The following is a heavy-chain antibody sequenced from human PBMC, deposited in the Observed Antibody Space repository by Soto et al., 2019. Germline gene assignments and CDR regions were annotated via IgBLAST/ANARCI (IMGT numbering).Heavy chain of an antibody. CDR2: IIPIFGTA. CDR1: GGAFSSYA. D-gene: IGHD3-22*01. J-gene: IGHJ3*02. CDR3: ALYYSSRYYPDAFDI. V-gene: IGHV1-69*13. Sequence: SVKVSCKASGGAFSSYAISWVRQAPGQGLEWMGGIIPIFGTANYAQKFQGRVPITADESTSTAYMELRSLRSEDTAVYYCALYYSSRYYPDAFDIWGQGTMVTVS.